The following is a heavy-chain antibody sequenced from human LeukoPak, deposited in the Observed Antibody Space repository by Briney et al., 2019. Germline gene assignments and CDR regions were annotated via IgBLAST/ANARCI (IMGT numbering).Heavy chain of an antibody. J-gene: IGHJ4*02. Sequence: PGGSLRLSCAASGFTVSSNYMSWVRQAPGKGLEWVSAISASGGTTYYADSVKGRFTISRDNSKNTLYLLMNSLRAEDTAVYYCAKDLPPYYYDSSGYSFDYWGQGTLVTVPS. D-gene: IGHD3-22*01. CDR2: ISASGGTT. CDR3: AKDLPPYYYDSSGYSFDY. CDR1: GFTVSSNY. V-gene: IGHV3-23*01.